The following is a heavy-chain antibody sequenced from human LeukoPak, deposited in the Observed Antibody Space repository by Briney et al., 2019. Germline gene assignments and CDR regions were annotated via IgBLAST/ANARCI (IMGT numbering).Heavy chain of an antibody. V-gene: IGHV4-34*01. J-gene: IGHJ4*02. D-gene: IGHD3-10*01. CDR3: ARGRAAGTYRHRIQYFDY. CDR1: GGSFSGYY. CDR2: INHSGST. Sequence: SETLSLTCAVYGGSFSGYYWRWIRQPPGKGLEWIGEINHSGSTNYNPSLKSRVTISVDTSKNQFPLKLSSVTAADTAVYYCARGRAAGTYRHRIQYFDYWGQGTLVTVSS.